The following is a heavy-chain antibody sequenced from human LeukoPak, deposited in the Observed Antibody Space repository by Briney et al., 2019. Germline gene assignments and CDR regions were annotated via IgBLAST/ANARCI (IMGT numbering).Heavy chain of an antibody. Sequence: GESLKISCKGSGYSSTSYWIGWVRQMPGKGLEWMGIIYPDDSDTRYSPSFQGQVTISADKSITTAYLQWSSVKASDTAKYYCARHERSGNYFDYWGQGTLVTVSS. CDR2: IYPDDSDT. CDR1: GYSSTSYW. V-gene: IGHV5-51*01. J-gene: IGHJ4*02. CDR3: ARHERSGNYFDY. D-gene: IGHD1-26*01.